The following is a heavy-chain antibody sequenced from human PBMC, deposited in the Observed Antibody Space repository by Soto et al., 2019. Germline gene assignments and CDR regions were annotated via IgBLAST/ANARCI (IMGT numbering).Heavy chain of an antibody. J-gene: IGHJ4*02. CDR1: GGSISSSSYY. D-gene: IGHD3-22*01. CDR2: IYYSGST. CDR3: ARHDTTMIVDY. V-gene: IGHV4-39*01. Sequence: SETLSLTCTVSGGSISSSSYYWGWIRQPPGKGLEWIGSIYYSGSTYYNPSLKSRVTISVDTSKNQFSLKLSSVTAADTAVYYRARHDTTMIVDYWGQGTLVTVSS.